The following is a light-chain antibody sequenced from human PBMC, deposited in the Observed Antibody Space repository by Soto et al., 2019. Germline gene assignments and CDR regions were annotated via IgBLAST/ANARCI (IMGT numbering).Light chain of an antibody. J-gene: IGKJ4*01. V-gene: IGKV3-20*01. Sequence: EIVLTQSPGTLSLSPGERATLSCRASQSVSSSFLAWYQQKPGQAPRLLISGASSRATGIPDRFSGSGSGTDFTLTISRLEPEDVAVYYCQQYGSSPLTFGGGTKVEIK. CDR1: QSVSSSF. CDR2: GAS. CDR3: QQYGSSPLT.